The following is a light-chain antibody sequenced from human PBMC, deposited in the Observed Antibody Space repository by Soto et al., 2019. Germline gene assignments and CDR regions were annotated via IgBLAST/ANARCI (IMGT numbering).Light chain of an antibody. J-gene: IGKJ1*01. CDR1: QSVNNN. CDR3: QEYNTWPWT. Sequence: ETLMTQSPATLSVSPFERATLSFRASQSVNNNLAWYQQKLGQAPRVLIYGASTRATGIPARFTGSGSGTEFILTITSLQSEDSAVYYCQEYNTWPWTFGQGTKVDIK. CDR2: GAS. V-gene: IGKV3-15*01.